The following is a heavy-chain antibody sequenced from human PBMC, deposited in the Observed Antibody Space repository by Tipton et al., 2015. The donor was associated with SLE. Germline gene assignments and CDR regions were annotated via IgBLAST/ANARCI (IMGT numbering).Heavy chain of an antibody. J-gene: IGHJ5*02. D-gene: IGHD2-15*01. CDR2: IYRTGST. Sequence: TLSLTCTVSGDSVKTTIYSWGWIRQPPGKGLQWIGEIYRTGSTNYNPSLKSRVTISKDNSKNQFSLRLSSVTAADTAVYYCAKLVVNWFDPWGQGTLVTVSS. CDR3: AKLVVNWFDP. V-gene: IGHV4-39*07. CDR1: GDSVKTTIYS.